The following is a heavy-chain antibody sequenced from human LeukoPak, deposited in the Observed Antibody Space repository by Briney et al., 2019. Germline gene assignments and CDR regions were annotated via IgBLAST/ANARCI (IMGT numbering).Heavy chain of an antibody. CDR3: AKDRYYDSSGYIDY. V-gene: IGHV3-9*01. D-gene: IGHD3-22*01. J-gene: IGHJ4*02. CDR2: VNWNSAYI. Sequence: GRSLRLSCAASGFNFADYAMHWVRQAPGKGLEWVSGVNWNSAYIDYADSVKGRFTISRDNSKNTLYLQMNSLRAEDTAVYYCAKDRYYDSSGYIDYWGQGTLVTVSS. CDR1: GFNFADYA.